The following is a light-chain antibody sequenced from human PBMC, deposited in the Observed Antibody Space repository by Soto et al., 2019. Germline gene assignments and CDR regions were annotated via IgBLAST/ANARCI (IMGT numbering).Light chain of an antibody. CDR3: GSWDSSPSAYV. J-gene: IGLJ1*01. CDR1: SSNIGGNS. Sequence: HSELTQPPSLSAAPGQKITSSGSGSSSNIGGNSVSWYQQLPGTAPQLLIYDDNKRPSGIPDRFSGSKSGASATLGITGFQTGDEADCYCGSWDSSPSAYVFGTGTKVTVL. V-gene: IGLV1-51*01. CDR2: DDN.